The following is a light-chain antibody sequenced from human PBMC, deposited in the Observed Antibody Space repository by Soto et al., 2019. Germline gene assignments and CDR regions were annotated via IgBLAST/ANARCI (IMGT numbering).Light chain of an antibody. V-gene: IGKV3-20*01. CDR1: QSVSSSY. J-gene: IGKJ5*01. Sequence: EIVLTQSPGTLSLSPGERATLSCRASQSVSSSYLAWYQQKPGQAPRLLIYGASSRATGIPDRFSGSGSGTDFTLTISRLEPEDFAVNYCQQYKNWPLFGQGTRLEIK. CDR3: QQYKNWPL. CDR2: GAS.